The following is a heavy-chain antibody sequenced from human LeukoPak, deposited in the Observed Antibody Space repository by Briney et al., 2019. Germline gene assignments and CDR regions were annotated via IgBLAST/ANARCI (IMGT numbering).Heavy chain of an antibody. Sequence: SETLSLTCTVSGGSISENYWSWIRQPPGKGLEWIGYAYYSGHTNYNSSLKSRVTMSLDTSKSQFSLRLSSVTAADTAVYFCARHPFATPFDYWGPGTLVTVSS. CDR1: GGSISENY. CDR2: AYYSGHT. J-gene: IGHJ4*02. D-gene: IGHD2-15*01. V-gene: IGHV4-59*08. CDR3: ARHPFATPFDY.